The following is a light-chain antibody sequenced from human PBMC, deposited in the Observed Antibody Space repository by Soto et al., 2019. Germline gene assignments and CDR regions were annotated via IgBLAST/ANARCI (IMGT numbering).Light chain of an antibody. CDR1: SSNIGAGYD. J-gene: IGLJ2*01. CDR3: QSYDSSLSGSV. Sequence: QSVLTQPPSVSGAPGQRVTISCTGSSSNIGAGYDVHWYQQPPGTAPKLLIYGNSNRPSGVPDRFSGSKSGTSASLAITGVQAEDEADYYCQSYDSSLSGSVFGGGTKVTVL. V-gene: IGLV1-40*01. CDR2: GNS.